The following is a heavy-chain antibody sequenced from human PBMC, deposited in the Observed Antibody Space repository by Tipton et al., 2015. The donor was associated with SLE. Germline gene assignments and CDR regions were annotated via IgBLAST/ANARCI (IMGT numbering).Heavy chain of an antibody. V-gene: IGHV4-4*07. D-gene: IGHD5-12*01. Sequence: TLSLTCAVSGGSISSYYWSWIRQPAGKGLEWIGRIYTSGSTNYNPSLKSRVTISVDTSKNQFSLKLSSVTAADTAVYYCPRLYSGYDNLLYYFDYWGQGTLVTVSS. J-gene: IGHJ4*02. CDR2: IYTSGST. CDR1: GGSISSYY. CDR3: PRLYSGYDNLLYYFDY.